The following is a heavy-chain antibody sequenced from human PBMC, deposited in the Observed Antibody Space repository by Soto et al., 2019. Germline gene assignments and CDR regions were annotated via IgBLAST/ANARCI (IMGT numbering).Heavy chain of an antibody. Sequence: QVQLQESGPGLVKPSQTLSLTCTVSGGSISSGGYYWSWIRQHPGKGLEWIGYIYYSGSTYYNPSLKSRVTISVDTSKNQFSLKLSSVTAADTAVYYCARASSTPPYYFYGMDVWGQGTTVTVSS. CDR2: IYYSGST. J-gene: IGHJ6*02. D-gene: IGHD6-13*01. V-gene: IGHV4-31*03. CDR1: GGSISSGGYY. CDR3: ARASSTPPYYFYGMDV.